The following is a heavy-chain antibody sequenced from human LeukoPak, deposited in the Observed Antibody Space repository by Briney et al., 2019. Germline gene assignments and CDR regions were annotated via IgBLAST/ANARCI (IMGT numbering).Heavy chain of an antibody. CDR3: TRGAGRLIDY. CDR2: FHNSGTS. V-gene: IGHV4-59*01. Sequence: SETLSLTCTVSDDSISDYYWGWIRQPPGKGLEWIGYFHNSGTSTYNPSLKSRVTISADTSKNQFSLKLNSLTTADTAVYYCTRGAGRLIDYWGQGILVTVSS. D-gene: IGHD3-16*01. CDR1: DDSISDYY. J-gene: IGHJ4*02.